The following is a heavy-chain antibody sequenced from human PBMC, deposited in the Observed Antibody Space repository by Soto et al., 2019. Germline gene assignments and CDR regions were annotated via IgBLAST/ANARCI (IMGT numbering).Heavy chain of an antibody. CDR2: IDSSGEK. CDR3: ARRHLAFAVRPWFDP. J-gene: IGHJ5*02. CDR1: GLSITDSEMG. V-gene: IGHV2-26*01. D-gene: IGHD3-10*01. Sequence: QVTLNESGPGLVKPTETLTLRCTVSGLSITDSEMGVSCIRQPPGQPLEWLAHIDSSGEKNYRTFLKSRRAISKATSKRPIVLTMTNMDPADTATYYCARRHLAFAVRPWFDPWGQGIPVTVSS.